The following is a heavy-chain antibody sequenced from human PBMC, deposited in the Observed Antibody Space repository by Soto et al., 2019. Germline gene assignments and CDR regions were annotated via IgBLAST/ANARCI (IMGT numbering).Heavy chain of an antibody. CDR1: GFTFNNYG. Sequence: QVQLVESGGGVVQPGRSLRLSCAASGFTFNNYGMHWVRQAPGKGLEWVAVIWNDGNGYYYANSVKGRFTISRDNSKNTLHLQMSGLTAEDTAVYYCARRQLSPPPRGAASARGGMDGWGQGTTVTVSS. V-gene: IGHV3-33*01. J-gene: IGHJ6*02. D-gene: IGHD6-13*01. CDR3: ARRQLSPPPRGAASARGGMDG. CDR2: IWNDGNGY.